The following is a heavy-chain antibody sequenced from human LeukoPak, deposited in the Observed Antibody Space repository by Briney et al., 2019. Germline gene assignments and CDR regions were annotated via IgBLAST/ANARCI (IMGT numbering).Heavy chain of an antibody. D-gene: IGHD3-16*02. V-gene: IGHV1-69*04. J-gene: IGHJ4*02. CDR2: IIPIFGIA. CDR1: GYTFTSYG. Sequence: ASVKVSCKASGYTFTSYGFSWVRQAPGQGLEWMGRIIPIFGIANYAQKFQGRVTITADKSTSTAYMELSSLRSEDTAVYYCAREDTENDYVWGSYRYPFDYWGQGTLVTVSS. CDR3: AREDTENDYVWGSYRYPFDY.